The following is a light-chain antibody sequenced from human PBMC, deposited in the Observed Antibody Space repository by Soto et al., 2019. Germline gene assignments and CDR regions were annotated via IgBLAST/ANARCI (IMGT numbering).Light chain of an antibody. Sequence: EIVLTQSPGTLSLSPGESATLSCKASQSVSSNFLAWYRQKPGQAPRLLIHGASNRATGIPDKFSGSGSGTDFTLIIGRLEPEDFAVYYCQQYGSSPITFGQGTRLEIK. V-gene: IGKV3-20*01. CDR2: GAS. CDR1: QSVSSNF. J-gene: IGKJ5*01. CDR3: QQYGSSPIT.